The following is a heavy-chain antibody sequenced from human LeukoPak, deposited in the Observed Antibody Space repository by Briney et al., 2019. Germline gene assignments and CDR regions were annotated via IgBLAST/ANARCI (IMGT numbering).Heavy chain of an antibody. CDR2: IYPGYSDT. CDR1: GYSFTNYL. V-gene: IGHV5-51*01. J-gene: IGHJ5*02. D-gene: IGHD3-22*01. CDR3: ARLTDYYDSSGYYRNYNWFDP. Sequence: VESLKISCKGSGYSFTNYLFALVRQVPGKGLEVVGVIYPGYSDTKYSPSFQGQVTISADKSINTAYLQWSSLTASDTAMYYCARLTDYYDSSGYYRNYNWFDPWGQGTLVTVSS.